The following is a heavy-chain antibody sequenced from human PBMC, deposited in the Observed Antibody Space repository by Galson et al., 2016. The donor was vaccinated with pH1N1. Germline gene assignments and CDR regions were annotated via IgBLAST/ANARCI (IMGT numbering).Heavy chain of an antibody. D-gene: IGHD3-22*01. V-gene: IGHV3-30*02. J-gene: IGHJ4*02. CDR1: GFPFSSHG. CDR2: IRYEGSTK. Sequence: SLRLSCAASGFPFSSHGMHWVRQAPGKGLEWLAFIRYEGSTKYYAGSVQGRFTISRDNLANMVYLQMNGLRVEDTAVYHCARAIGVVEAYWGQGTLVTVSS. CDR3: ARAIGVVEAY.